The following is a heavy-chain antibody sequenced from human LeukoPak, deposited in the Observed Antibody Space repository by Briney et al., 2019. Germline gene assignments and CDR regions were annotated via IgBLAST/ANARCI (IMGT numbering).Heavy chain of an antibody. V-gene: IGHV3-23*01. CDR2: ISGGGNT. CDR1: GFTFSSYG. CDR3: GRDGWEIRLATGY. D-gene: IGHD1-26*01. Sequence: PGGSLRLSCAAPGFTFSSYGMSWVRQAPGKGLEWVSGISGGGNTFYSDAVKGRFTISRDNSKNTLFLEMNSLRAEDTAVYYCGRDGWEIRLATGYWGQGTLVTVSS. J-gene: IGHJ4*02.